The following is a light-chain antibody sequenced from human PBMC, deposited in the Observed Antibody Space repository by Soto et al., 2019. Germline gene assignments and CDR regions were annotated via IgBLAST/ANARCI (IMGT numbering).Light chain of an antibody. CDR2: GAS. V-gene: IGKV3-20*01. Sequence: EIVLTQSPGTLSLSPGERATLSCRACQSVSNNYLAWYQQRPGQAPRLLISGASSRATGIPDRFSGSGSGTDFALNISSLGPAASAVHYCQQYGSSPTFGQGTKVEMK. CDR3: QQYGSSPT. CDR1: QSVSNNY. J-gene: IGKJ1*01.